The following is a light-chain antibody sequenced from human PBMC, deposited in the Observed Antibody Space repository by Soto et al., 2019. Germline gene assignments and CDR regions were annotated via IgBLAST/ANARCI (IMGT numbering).Light chain of an antibody. CDR1: SSDFGGYNY. J-gene: IGLJ1*01. Sequence: QSVLTQPASVSGSPGQSITTSCTGTSSDFGGYNYVSWYQQHPGKAPKLMIYDVSNRPSGVSNRFSGSKSDNTASLTISGLQAEDEADYYCCSYAGSSPSYVFGTGTKVTVL. CDR2: DVS. CDR3: CSYAGSSPSYV. V-gene: IGLV2-14*01.